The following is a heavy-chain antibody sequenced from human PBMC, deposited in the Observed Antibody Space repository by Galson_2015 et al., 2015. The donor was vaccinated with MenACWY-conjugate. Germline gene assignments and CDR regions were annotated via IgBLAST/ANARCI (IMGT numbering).Heavy chain of an antibody. Sequence: SLRLSCAASGFTFNAYAMSWVRQAPGKGLEWVSTISVSGSSSSYANSVTGRFTISRDNSKNTLFLQMNSLRAEDTAIYYCAKMGDSSTWGSGFDYWGQGTLVTVSS. CDR1: GFTFNAYA. CDR2: ISVSGSSS. J-gene: IGHJ4*02. CDR3: AKMGDSSTWGSGFDY. D-gene: IGHD6-13*01. V-gene: IGHV3-23*01.